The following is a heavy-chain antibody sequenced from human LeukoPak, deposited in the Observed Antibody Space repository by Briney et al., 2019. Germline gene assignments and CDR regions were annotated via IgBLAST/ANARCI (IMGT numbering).Heavy chain of an antibody. Sequence: PGGSLRLSCAASGFTFDDYTMHWVRQAPGKGLEWVSLISWDGGSTYYADSVKGRFTISRDNRKNSLYLQMNSLRTEDTALYYCAKEFIAAAGTYYYYGMDVWGQGTTVTVSS. CDR3: AKEFIAAAGTYYYYGMDV. V-gene: IGHV3-43*01. CDR2: ISWDGGST. CDR1: GFTFDDYT. J-gene: IGHJ6*02. D-gene: IGHD6-13*01.